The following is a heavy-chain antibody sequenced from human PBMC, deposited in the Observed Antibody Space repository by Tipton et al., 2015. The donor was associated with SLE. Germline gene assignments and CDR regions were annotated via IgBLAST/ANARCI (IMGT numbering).Heavy chain of an antibody. CDR1: GYTFSDFY. Sequence: QSGPEVKKTGASVKVSCKTSGYTFSDFYVHWVRQAPGQGLEWMGTIIPVISITTYAQKFQGRVTITTDESTSTAYMELSSLRSDDTAVYYCARRTTVTSFYYGLDVWGQGTTVTVSS. CDR2: IIPVISIT. V-gene: IGHV1-69*04. J-gene: IGHJ6*02. D-gene: IGHD4-17*01. CDR3: ARRTTVTSFYYGLDV.